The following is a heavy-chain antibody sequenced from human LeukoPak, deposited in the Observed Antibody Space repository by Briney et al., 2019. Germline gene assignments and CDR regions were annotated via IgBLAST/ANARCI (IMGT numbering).Heavy chain of an antibody. J-gene: IGHJ5*02. CDR1: GGSVSSGNYY. D-gene: IGHD4-17*01. CDR3: ARDTRLRGTNWFDP. CDR2: VSHSGPT. Sequence: KPSETLSLTCTVSGGSVSSGNYYWSWIRQHPGKGLEWIGYVSHSGPTDINPSLKSRATIAVDTSTNQFSLRLTSVTAADTAIYYCARDTRLRGTNWFDPWGQGTLVTVSS. V-gene: IGHV4-31*03.